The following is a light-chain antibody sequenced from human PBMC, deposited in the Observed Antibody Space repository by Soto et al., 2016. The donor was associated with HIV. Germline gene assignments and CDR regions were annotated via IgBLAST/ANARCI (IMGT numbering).Light chain of an antibody. V-gene: IGLV3-21*03. CDR2: DDS. J-gene: IGLJ3*02. Sequence: SYELTQPPSVSVAPGKTARVTCGGHNIGSKSVHWYQQKPGQALVLVVYDDSDRPSGIPERFSGSNSGNTATLTISRVEVGDEADYHCQIWDSSSDLDWVFGGGTKLTVL. CDR1: NIGSKS. CDR3: QIWDSSSDLDWV.